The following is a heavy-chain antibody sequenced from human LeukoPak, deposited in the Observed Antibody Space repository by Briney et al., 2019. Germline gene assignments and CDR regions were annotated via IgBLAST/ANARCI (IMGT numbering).Heavy chain of an antibody. CDR1: GGTFSSYA. J-gene: IGHJ1*01. Sequence: ASVKVSCKASGGTFSSYAISWVRQAPGQGLEWMGRIIPIFGTANYAQKFQGRVTITTDESTGTAYMELSSLRSEDTAVYYCAVAVTPGYFQHWGQGTLVTVSS. CDR3: AVAVTPGYFQH. V-gene: IGHV1-69*05. D-gene: IGHD4-23*01. CDR2: IIPIFGTA.